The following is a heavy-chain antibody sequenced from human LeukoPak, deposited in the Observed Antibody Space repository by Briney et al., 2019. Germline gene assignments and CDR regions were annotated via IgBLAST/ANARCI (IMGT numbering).Heavy chain of an antibody. J-gene: IGHJ6*02. V-gene: IGHV4-61*01. CDR1: GGSVSSGSYY. CDR3: SFYRAFYSGIDV. D-gene: IGHD4-11*01. CDR2: IYYSGST. Sequence: PSETLSLTCTVSGGSVSSGSYYWSWIRQPPGKGLEWIGYIYYSGSTNYNPSLKSRVTISVDTSKNEFSLRLSSVTAADTAVYYCSFYRAFYSGIDVWGQGTTVTVSS.